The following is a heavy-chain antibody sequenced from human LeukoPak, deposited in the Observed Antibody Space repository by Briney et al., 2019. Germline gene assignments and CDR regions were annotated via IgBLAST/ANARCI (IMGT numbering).Heavy chain of an antibody. CDR1: GFSFSSYW. D-gene: IGHD3-22*01. CDR2: INTDGSST. V-gene: IGHV3-74*01. J-gene: IGHJ4*02. Sequence: GGSLRLSCAASGFSFSSYWMHWVRQAPGKGLVWVSRINTDGSSTSYADSVKGRFTISRDNAKNTLYLQMNSLRAEDTAVYYCARGHYYDSSGYYSYWGQGTLVTVSS. CDR3: ARGHYYDSSGYYSY.